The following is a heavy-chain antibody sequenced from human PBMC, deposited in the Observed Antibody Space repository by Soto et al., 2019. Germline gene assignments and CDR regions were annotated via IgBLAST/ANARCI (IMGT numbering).Heavy chain of an antibody. CDR1: GYTFTGYY. D-gene: IGHD1-20*01. CDR3: AREGVAITGTEGENWFDP. CDR2: INPNSGGT. Sequence: ASVKVSCKASGYTFTGYYMHWVRQAPGQGLEWMGWINPNSGGTNYAQKFQGWVTMTRDTPISTAYMELSRLRSDDTAVYYCAREGVAITGTEGENWFDPWGQGTLVTVSS. V-gene: IGHV1-2*04. J-gene: IGHJ5*02.